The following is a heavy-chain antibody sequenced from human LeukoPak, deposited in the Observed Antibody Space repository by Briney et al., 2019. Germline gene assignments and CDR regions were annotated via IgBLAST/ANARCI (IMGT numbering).Heavy chain of an antibody. V-gene: IGHV3-64D*06. D-gene: IGHD3-10*01. Sequence: HSGGSLRLSCSASGFIFSSYAMHWVRQAPGKGLEYVSSISSNGATTYHADSVKGRFTISRDTSKNALYLQMSSLKTEDTAVYYCVKDRGNYGRYFDLWGRGTLVTVSS. CDR2: ISSNGATT. CDR3: VKDRGNYGRYFDL. J-gene: IGHJ2*01. CDR1: GFIFSSYA.